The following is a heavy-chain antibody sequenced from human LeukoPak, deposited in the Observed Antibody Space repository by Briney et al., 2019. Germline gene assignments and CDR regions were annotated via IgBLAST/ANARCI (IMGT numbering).Heavy chain of an antibody. J-gene: IGHJ2*01. D-gene: IGHD3-22*01. CDR3: AREGRYDSSGYYFYWYFDL. Sequence: GGSLRLSCAASGFTFSIYAMTWVRQAPGKGLEWVSAISGSGGSTYYADSVKGRFTISRDNSKNTLYLQMNSLRAEDTAVYYCAREGRYDSSGYYFYWYFDLWGRGTLVTVSS. CDR2: ISGSGGST. CDR1: GFTFSIYA. V-gene: IGHV3-23*01.